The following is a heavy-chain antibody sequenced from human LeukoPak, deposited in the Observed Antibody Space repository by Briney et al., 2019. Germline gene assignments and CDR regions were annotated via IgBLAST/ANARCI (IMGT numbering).Heavy chain of an antibody. CDR1: GYTFTSYA. CDR3: AIIAPPSEY. V-gene: IGHV7-4-1*02. J-gene: IGHJ4*02. CDR2: INTYTGNP. Sequence: ASVKVSCKASGYTFTSYAINWGRQAPGQGLEWMGWINTYTGNPTYAQGFTGRFVFSLDTSVTTAYLQISSLKAEDTAVYYCAIIAPPSEYWGQGTLVTVSS.